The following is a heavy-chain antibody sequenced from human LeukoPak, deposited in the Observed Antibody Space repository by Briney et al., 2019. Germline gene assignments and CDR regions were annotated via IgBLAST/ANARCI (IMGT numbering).Heavy chain of an antibody. V-gene: IGHV3-21*01. CDR2: ISSSSSYI. D-gene: IGHD3-10*02. CDR3: AELGITMIGGV. Sequence: GGSLRLSCAASGFTFSSYSMNWVRQAPGKGLEWVSSISSSSSYIYYADSVEGRFTISRDNAKNSLYLQMNSLRAEDTAVYYCAELGITMIGGVWGKGTTVTISS. J-gene: IGHJ6*04. CDR1: GFTFSSYS.